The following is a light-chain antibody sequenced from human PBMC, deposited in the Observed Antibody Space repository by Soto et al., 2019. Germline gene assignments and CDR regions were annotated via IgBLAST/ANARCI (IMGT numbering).Light chain of an antibody. V-gene: IGLV2-23*01. CDR2: EDT. Sequence: QSVLTQPASVSGSPGQSITISCTGTSSDVGSYNLVSWYQHHPGKAPKLMIYEDTKRPSGVSNRFSGSKSGNTAALTISGLQAEDEADYYCCSYAGSSAFYVLGTGTKLTVL. J-gene: IGLJ1*01. CDR3: CSYAGSSAFYV. CDR1: SSDVGSYNL.